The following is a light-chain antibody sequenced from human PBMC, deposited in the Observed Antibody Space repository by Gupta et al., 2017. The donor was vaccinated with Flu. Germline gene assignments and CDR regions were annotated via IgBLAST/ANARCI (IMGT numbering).Light chain of an antibody. Sequence: ISWTSANGVDGNYNNVSRDQQRPGDAPKLMIYKISSRNSEVTDRFSGTKSGVTATVTNSGLQAEGEADYYCVSYTSITPGVLFGGGTKLTVL. CDR2: KIS. CDR1: NGVDGNYNN. V-gene: IGLV2-14*01. CDR3: VSYTSITPGVL. J-gene: IGLJ3*02.